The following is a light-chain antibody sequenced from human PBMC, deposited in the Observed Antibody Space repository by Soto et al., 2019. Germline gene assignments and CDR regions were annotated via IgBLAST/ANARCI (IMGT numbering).Light chain of an antibody. CDR2: GAS. Sequence: EIVLTQSPGTLFLSPGERATLSCRASQSVSSSYLAWYQQKPGQAPRLLIYGASSRATGIPDRFSGSGSGIDFTLTISRLEPEDFAVYYCQQYGSSPTWTFGQGTKVDIK. CDR1: QSVSSSY. CDR3: QQYGSSPTWT. V-gene: IGKV3-20*01. J-gene: IGKJ1*01.